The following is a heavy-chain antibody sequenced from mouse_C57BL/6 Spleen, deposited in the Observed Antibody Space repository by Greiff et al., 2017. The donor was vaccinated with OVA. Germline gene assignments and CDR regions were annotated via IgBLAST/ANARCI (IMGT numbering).Heavy chain of an antibody. V-gene: IGHV1-76*01. D-gene: IGHD1-1*01. CDR1: GYTFTDYY. CDR3: ARGNYYYGSTYYFDY. CDR2: IYPGSGNT. Sequence: QVQLKQSGAELVRPGASVKLSCKASGYTFTDYYINWVKQRPGQGLEWIARIYPGSGNTYYNEKFKGKATLTAEKSSCTAYMQLSSLTSEDSAVYFCARGNYYYGSTYYFDYWGQGTTLTVSS. J-gene: IGHJ2*01.